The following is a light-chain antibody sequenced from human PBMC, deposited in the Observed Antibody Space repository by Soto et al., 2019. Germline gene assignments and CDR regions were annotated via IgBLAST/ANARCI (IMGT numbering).Light chain of an antibody. CDR2: DAS. CDR1: QGVSSS. Sequence: EIVLTQSPATLSLSPGERATLSCRASQGVSSSLAWYQQKPGQAPRLLIYDASNRATGIPARFSGSGSGTDFTLTISSLEPEDFAVYYCQQRSNWPLFGGGTKVEIK. V-gene: IGKV3-11*01. J-gene: IGKJ4*01. CDR3: QQRSNWPL.